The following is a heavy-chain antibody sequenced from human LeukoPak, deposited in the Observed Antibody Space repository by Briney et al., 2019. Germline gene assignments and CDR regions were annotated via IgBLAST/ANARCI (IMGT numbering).Heavy chain of an antibody. V-gene: IGHV3-66*01. J-gene: IGHJ3*02. Sequence: PGGSLRLSCAASGFTLRSFEMNWVRQAPGKGLEWVSVIYSGGSTYYADSVKGRFTISRDNSKNTLYLQMNSLRAEDTAVYYCARETTNYDILTGYYRGHAFDIWGQGTMVTVSS. CDR1: GFTLRSFE. D-gene: IGHD3-9*01. CDR3: ARETTNYDILTGYYRGHAFDI. CDR2: IYSGGST.